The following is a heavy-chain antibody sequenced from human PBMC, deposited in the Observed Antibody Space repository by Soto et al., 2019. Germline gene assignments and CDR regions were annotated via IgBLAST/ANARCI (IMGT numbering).Heavy chain of an antibody. D-gene: IGHD2-15*01. CDR2: IDNAGIGT. CDR1: GFAFSSLW. V-gene: IGHV3-74*01. Sequence: VRLVESGGGVVHPGASLGLSCEASGFAFSSLWMDWVRQDPGKGLVWVSRIDNAGIGTNYADSVRGRFTMSRDNAKDTLYLQMNSLRVDDTGVYFCVRLGGSSGIDYWGQGTLVTVSS. CDR3: VRLGGSSGIDY. J-gene: IGHJ4*02.